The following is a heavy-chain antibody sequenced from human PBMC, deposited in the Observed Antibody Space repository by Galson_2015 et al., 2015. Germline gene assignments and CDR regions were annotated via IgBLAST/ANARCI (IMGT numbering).Heavy chain of an antibody. Sequence: CAISGDSVSSNSADWNWIRQSPSRGLEWLGRTYYRSKWYNDYAVSVKSRITINPDTSKNQFSLQLNSVTPEDTAVYYCARVGDYVWGSYRHEAFDIWGQGTMVTVSS. CDR1: GDSVSSNSAD. D-gene: IGHD3-16*02. CDR3: ARVGDYVWGSYRHEAFDI. V-gene: IGHV6-1*01. CDR2: TYYRSKWYN. J-gene: IGHJ3*02.